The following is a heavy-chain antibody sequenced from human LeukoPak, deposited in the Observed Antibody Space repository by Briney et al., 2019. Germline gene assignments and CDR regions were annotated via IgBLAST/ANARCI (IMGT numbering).Heavy chain of an antibody. D-gene: IGHD5-18*01. CDR2: ISYDGSNK. V-gene: IGHV3-30*04. CDR3: ARTNVGGYSYGIYYYYYMDV. Sequence: GGSLRLSCAASGFTFSSYAMHWVRQAPGKGLEWVAVISYDGSNKYYADSVKGRFTISRDNSKNTLYLQMNSLRAEDTAVYYCARTNVGGYSYGIYYYYYMDVWGKGTTVTVPS. J-gene: IGHJ6*03. CDR1: GFTFSSYA.